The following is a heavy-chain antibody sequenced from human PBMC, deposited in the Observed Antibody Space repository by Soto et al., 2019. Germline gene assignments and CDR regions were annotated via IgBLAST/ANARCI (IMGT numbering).Heavy chain of an antibody. V-gene: IGHV3-21*01. CDR3: ARSSAAGVDY. CDR2: VSSSSSYI. J-gene: IGHJ4*02. CDR1: GFTFSSYS. D-gene: IGHD3-10*01. Sequence: EVQLVESGGGLVKPGGSLRLSCAASGFTFSSYSMNWVRQAPGKGLEWVSSVSSSSSYIYYADSVKGRFTISRDNAKNSLYRQMNSLSAEDTAVYYCARSSAAGVDYWGQGTLVTVSS.